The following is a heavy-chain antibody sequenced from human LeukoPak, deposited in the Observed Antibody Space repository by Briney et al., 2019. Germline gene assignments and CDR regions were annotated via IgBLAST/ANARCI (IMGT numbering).Heavy chain of an antibody. J-gene: IGHJ4*02. D-gene: IGHD3-22*01. V-gene: IGHV3-23*01. Sequence: GGSLRLSCAASGFTFSSYAMSWVRQAPGKGLEWVSAISGSGGSTYYADSVRGRFTISRDKSRNVLYLQMNSLGAEVTAVYYCAKFPTHYYDSSAYYFDYWGQGTLVTVSS. CDR1: GFTFSSYA. CDR3: AKFPTHYYDSSAYYFDY. CDR2: ISGSGGST.